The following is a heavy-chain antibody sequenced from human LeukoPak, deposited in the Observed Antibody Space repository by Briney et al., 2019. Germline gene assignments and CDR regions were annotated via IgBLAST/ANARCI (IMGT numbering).Heavy chain of an antibody. Sequence: GGSLRLSCAASGFTSSSYWMSWVRQAPGKGLEWVANIKQDGSEKYYVDSVKGRFTISRDNAKNSLYLQMNSLRAEDTAVYYCARGSRWFDPWGQGTLVTVSS. V-gene: IGHV3-7*04. CDR3: ARGSRWFDP. CDR1: GFTSSSYW. J-gene: IGHJ5*02. D-gene: IGHD3-10*01. CDR2: IKQDGSEK.